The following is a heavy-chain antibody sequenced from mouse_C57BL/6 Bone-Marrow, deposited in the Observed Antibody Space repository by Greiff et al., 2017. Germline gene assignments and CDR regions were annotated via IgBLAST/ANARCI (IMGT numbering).Heavy chain of an antibody. CDR2: ISSGGDYI. CDR3: TRVGYDDYAMDY. J-gene: IGHJ4*01. CDR1: GFTFSSYA. D-gene: IGHD2-12*01. Sequence: EVQVVESGEGLVKPGGSLKLSCAASGFTFSSYAMSWVRQTPEKRLAWVAYISSGGDYIYYADTVKGRVTISRDNARNTLYLQMSSLKSEDTAMYYCTRVGYDDYAMDYWGQGTSVTVSS. V-gene: IGHV5-9-1*02.